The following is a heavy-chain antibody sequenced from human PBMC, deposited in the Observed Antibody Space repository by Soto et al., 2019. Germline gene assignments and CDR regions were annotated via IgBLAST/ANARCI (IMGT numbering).Heavy chain of an antibody. CDR2: IYYSGTT. D-gene: IGHD1-26*01. J-gene: IGHJ6*02. V-gene: IGHV4-4*02. Sequence: SETLSLTCAVSGASIGTSNWWSWVRQSPGMGLEWIGYIYYSGTTSYNPSLKSRVTISVDTSKSQFSLQLSSVTPADTAVYYCARDPLELWEAPRYYGMDVWGQGTTVTVSS. CDR1: GASIGTSNW. CDR3: ARDPLELWEAPRYYGMDV.